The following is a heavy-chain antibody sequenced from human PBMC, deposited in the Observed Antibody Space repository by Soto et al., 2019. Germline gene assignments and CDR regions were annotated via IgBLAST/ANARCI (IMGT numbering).Heavy chain of an antibody. CDR2: ISYDGSNK. J-gene: IGHJ4*02. D-gene: IGHD3-22*01. Sequence: PGGSLRLSCAASGFTFSSYAMHWVRQAPGKGLEWVAVISYDGSNKYYADSVKGRFTISRDNSKNTLYLQMNSLRAEDTAVYYCARDSAHYYDSSGKPPDYWGQGTLVTVSS. V-gene: IGHV3-30-3*01. CDR1: GFTFSSYA. CDR3: ARDSAHYYDSSGKPPDY.